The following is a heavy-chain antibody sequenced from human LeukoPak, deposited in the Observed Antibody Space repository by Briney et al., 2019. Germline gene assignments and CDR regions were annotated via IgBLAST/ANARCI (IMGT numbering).Heavy chain of an antibody. J-gene: IGHJ6*03. D-gene: IGHD3-3*01. Sequence: GGSLRLSCAASGFTFSSYWMSWVRQAPGKGLEWVANIKQDGSEKYYVDSVKGRFTISRDNAKNSLYLQMNSLRAEDTAVYYCARVDLRFLEWFAPILYYYMDVWGKGTTVTVSS. CDR2: IKQDGSEK. V-gene: IGHV3-7*01. CDR3: ARVDLRFLEWFAPILYYYMDV. CDR1: GFTFSSYW.